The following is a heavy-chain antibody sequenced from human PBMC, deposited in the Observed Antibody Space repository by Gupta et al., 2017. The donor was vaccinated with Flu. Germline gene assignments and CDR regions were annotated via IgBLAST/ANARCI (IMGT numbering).Heavy chain of an antibody. CDR3: ARDKPSTSYFYGMEV. Sequence: AQKLQGRVTMTRDTSISTAYMELSRLRSEDTAVYYCARDKPSTSYFYGMEVWGQGTTVTVSS. V-gene: IGHV1-2*02. J-gene: IGHJ6*02.